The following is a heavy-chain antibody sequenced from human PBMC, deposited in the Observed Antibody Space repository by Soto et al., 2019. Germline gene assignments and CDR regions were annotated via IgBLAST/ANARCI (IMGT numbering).Heavy chain of an antibody. CDR3: AKPIPPWQIVDLITPH. D-gene: IGHD3-22*01. CDR1: GFTFSSYT. CDR2: ITGSGGNT. J-gene: IGHJ4*02. V-gene: IGHV3-23*01. Sequence: HPGGSLRLSCAASGFTFSSYTLNWVRQAPGKGLEWVSAITGSGGNTYYADSVKGRFTISRDNSKNTLYLQMNSLRSEDTAVYYCAKPIPPWQIVDLITPHWGQGTLVTVSS.